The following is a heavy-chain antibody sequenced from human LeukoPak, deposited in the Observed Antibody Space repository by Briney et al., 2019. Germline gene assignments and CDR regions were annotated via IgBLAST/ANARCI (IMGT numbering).Heavy chain of an antibody. CDR1: GGTFSSYA. CDR3: ARDRATTYIAGRGV. D-gene: IGHD1-26*01. Sequence: GASVKVSCKASGGTFSSYAISWVRQAPGQGLEWMGGIIPIFGTANYAQKFQGRVTITTDESTSTAYMELSRLRSEDTAVYYCARDRATTYIAGRGVWGQGTLVTVSS. V-gene: IGHV1-69*05. J-gene: IGHJ4*02. CDR2: IIPIFGTA.